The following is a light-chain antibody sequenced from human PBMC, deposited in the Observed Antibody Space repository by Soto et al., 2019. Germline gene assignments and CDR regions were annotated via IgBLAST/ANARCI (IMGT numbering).Light chain of an antibody. J-gene: IGLJ1*01. CDR2: EVS. CDR3: SSYAGSNNYV. Sequence: QSALTQPPSASGSPGQSVTISCTGTSSDVGAYDSVSWYQHHPGKAPKALIYEVSKRPSGVPDRFSGSKSGNTASLTVSGLQAEDEADYYCSSYAGSNNYVFGTGTKLTVL. V-gene: IGLV2-8*01. CDR1: SSDVGAYDS.